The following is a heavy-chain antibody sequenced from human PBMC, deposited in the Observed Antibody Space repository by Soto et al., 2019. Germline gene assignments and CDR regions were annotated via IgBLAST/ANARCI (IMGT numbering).Heavy chain of an antibody. CDR1: GFTFSSYG. CDR2: IWYDGSNK. D-gene: IGHD5-12*01. CDR3: ARAPRRWLSSPYYFDC. V-gene: IGHV3-33*01. J-gene: IGHJ4*02. Sequence: PGGSLRLSCAASGFTFSSYGMHWVRQAPGKGLEWVAVIWYDGSNKYYADSVKGRFTISRDNSKNTLYLQMNSLRAEDTAVYYCARAPRRWLSSPYYFDCWGQGTLVTVSS.